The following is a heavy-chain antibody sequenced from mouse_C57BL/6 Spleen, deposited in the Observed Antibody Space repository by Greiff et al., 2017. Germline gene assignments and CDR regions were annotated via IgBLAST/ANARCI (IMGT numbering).Heavy chain of an antibody. J-gene: IGHJ2*01. CDR1: GYAFSSSW. V-gene: IGHV1-82*01. CDR2: IYPGDGDT. CDR3: ARKLED. Sequence: QVQLQQSGPELVKPGASVKISCKASGYAFSSSWMDWVKQRPGKGLEWIGRIYPGDGDTNYNGKFKGKATLTADKPSSTAYMQLSSLTSEDSAVYFCARKLEDWGQGTTLTVSS.